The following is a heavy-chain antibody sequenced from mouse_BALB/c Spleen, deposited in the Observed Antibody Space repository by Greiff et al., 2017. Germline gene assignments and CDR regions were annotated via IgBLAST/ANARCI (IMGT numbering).Heavy chain of an antibody. Sequence: EVKLEESGGGLVKPGGSLKLSCAASGFTFSSYAMSWVRQSPEKRLEWVAEISSGGSYTYYPDTVTGRFTISRDNAKNTLYLEMSSLRSEDTAMYYCARHGKDAMDYWGQGTSVTVSS. CDR2: ISSGGSYT. CDR1: GFTFSSYA. V-gene: IGHV5-9-4*01. J-gene: IGHJ4*01. D-gene: IGHD2-1*01. CDR3: ARHGKDAMDY.